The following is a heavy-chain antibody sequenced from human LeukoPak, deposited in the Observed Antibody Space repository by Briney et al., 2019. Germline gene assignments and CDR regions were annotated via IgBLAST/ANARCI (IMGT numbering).Heavy chain of an antibody. J-gene: IGHJ4*02. CDR2: VNHSGST. CDR1: GGSFSAYH. V-gene: IGHV4-34*01. Sequence: SDTLSLTCAVYGGSFSAYHCSWIRQPPGKGLEWMGEVNHSGSTNYNPSLKSRVTISVDTSKNQFSLKLSSVTAADTAVYYCARLNPGHYDSSITWGYFDYWGQGTLVTVSS. D-gene: IGHD3-22*01. CDR3: ARLNPGHYDSSITWGYFDY.